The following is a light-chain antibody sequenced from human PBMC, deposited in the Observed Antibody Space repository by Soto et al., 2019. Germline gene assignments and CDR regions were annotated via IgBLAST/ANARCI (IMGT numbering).Light chain of an antibody. CDR3: QQLHTYPYT. V-gene: IGKV1-9*01. CDR1: EGISKF. Sequence: IHLTQSPSFLSASVGDRVTITCRASEGISKFLAWYQQKPGKAPELLIYTASTLRSGVPSRFSGSGSGTEFTLTISSLQPEDFATFYCQQLHTYPYTFGQGTRLDI. J-gene: IGKJ2*01. CDR2: TAS.